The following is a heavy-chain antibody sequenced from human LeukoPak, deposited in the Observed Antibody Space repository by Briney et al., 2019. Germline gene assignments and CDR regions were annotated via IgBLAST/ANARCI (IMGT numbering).Heavy chain of an antibody. J-gene: IGHJ4*02. Sequence: SETLSLTCTVSGGSISSNNWWNWVRQPPGKGLEWIGEIHHSGSTHYNPSLKSRLTISVDKSKNQFSLKLTSVTAADTAVYYCARTGISQLRFLEWLFVDYWGQGTLVTVSS. D-gene: IGHD3-3*01. CDR2: IHHSGST. V-gene: IGHV4-4*02. CDR1: GGSISSNNW. CDR3: ARTGISQLRFLEWLFVDY.